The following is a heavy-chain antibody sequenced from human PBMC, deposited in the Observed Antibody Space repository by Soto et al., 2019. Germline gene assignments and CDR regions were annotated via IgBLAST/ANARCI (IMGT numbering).Heavy chain of an antibody. CDR3: VRDGYYDFWSGPVYYFDY. CDR1: GFTFSDYY. Sequence: GGSLRLSCAASGFTFSDYYMSWIRQAPGKGLEWVSDISSSGSTIYYADSVKGRFTISRDNAKKSLYLQMNSLRAEDTAVYFCVRDGYYDFWSGPVYYFDYCGQAILVTVSS. V-gene: IGHV3-11*01. J-gene: IGHJ4*02. CDR2: ISSSGSTI. D-gene: IGHD3-3*01.